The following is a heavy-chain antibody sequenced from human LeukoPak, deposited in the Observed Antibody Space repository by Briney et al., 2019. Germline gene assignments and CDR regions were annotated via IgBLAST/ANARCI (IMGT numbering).Heavy chain of an antibody. CDR3: ARDGCSGGSCYLEKGYDY. CDR1: GFTFSTYW. J-gene: IGHJ4*02. D-gene: IGHD2-15*01. V-gene: IGHV3-7*01. Sequence: PGGSLRLSCAASGFTFSTYWMSWVRQAPGKGLEWMANIKQDGSEKYYVDSVKGRFTISRDNTKSSLYLQMNSLRAEDTAVYYCARDGCSGGSCYLEKGYDYWGQGTLVTVSS. CDR2: IKQDGSEK.